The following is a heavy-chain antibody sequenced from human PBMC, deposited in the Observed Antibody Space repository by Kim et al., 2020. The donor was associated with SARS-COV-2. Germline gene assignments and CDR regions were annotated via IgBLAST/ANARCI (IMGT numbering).Heavy chain of an antibody. D-gene: IGHD6-19*01. CDR3: ARDQWLPLDY. V-gene: IGHV3-48*02. CDR1: GFSINTYG. Sequence: GGSLRLSCAVSGFSINTYGINWVRQGPQKGLEWIAYISSSNTIYYADSVKGRFTISRDNAKNSLYLQMDSLRDDDTAIYYCARDQWLPLDYWGQGTLVTVSS. J-gene: IGHJ4*02. CDR2: ISSSNTI.